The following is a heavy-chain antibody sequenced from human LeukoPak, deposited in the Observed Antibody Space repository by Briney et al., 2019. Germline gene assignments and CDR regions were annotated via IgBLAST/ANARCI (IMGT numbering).Heavy chain of an antibody. CDR3: ASQYYDILTGYYHSFDY. CDR2: ISSSGSTI. Sequence: PGGSLRLSCAASGFTFSSYEMNWVRQAPGKGLEWVSYISSSGSTIYYADSVKGRSTISRDNAKNSLYLQMNSLRAEDTAVYYCASQYYDILTGYYHSFDYWGQGTLVTVSS. D-gene: IGHD3-9*01. CDR1: GFTFSSYE. J-gene: IGHJ4*02. V-gene: IGHV3-48*03.